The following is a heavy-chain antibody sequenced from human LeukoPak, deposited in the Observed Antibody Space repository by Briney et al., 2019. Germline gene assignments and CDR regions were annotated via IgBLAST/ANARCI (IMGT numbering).Heavy chain of an antibody. V-gene: IGHV3-23*01. J-gene: IGHJ6*04. CDR3: AKGGLGQTYYYGKDV. Sequence: PGGSLRLSCAASGFTFSSYAMSWVRQAPGKGLEWVSAISGSGGSTYYADSVKGRFTISRDNSKNTLYLQMNSLRAEDTAVYYCAKGGLGQTYYYGKDVWGKGTTVTVSS. D-gene: IGHD3-22*01. CDR1: GFTFSSYA. CDR2: ISGSGGST.